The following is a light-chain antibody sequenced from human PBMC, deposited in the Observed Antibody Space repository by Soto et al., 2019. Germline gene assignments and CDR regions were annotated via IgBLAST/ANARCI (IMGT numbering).Light chain of an antibody. CDR2: GAS. CDR3: QHYAGGSRIT. J-gene: IGKJ5*01. CDR1: QSVSNNY. V-gene: IGKV3-20*01. Sequence: EIVLTQSPGTLSLSPGERATLSCRASQSVSNNYLAWYQQKPGQAPRLLIYGASNRATGIPDRFSGSGFGTDFTLTISRLEPEDFALYYCQHYAGGSRITFGQGTRLEIK.